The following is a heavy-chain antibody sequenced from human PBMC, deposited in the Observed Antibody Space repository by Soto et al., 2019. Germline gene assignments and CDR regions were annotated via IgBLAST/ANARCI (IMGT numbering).Heavy chain of an antibody. CDR3: AKARILRFLEWLAFDI. J-gene: IGHJ3*02. CDR1: GFTFDDYA. CDR2: ISWNSGSI. Sequence: VQLVESGGGLVQPGRSLRLSCAASGFTFDDYAMHWVRQAPGKGLEWVSGISWNSGSIGYADSVKGRFTISRDNAKNSLYLQMNSLRAEDTALYYCAKARILRFLEWLAFDIWGQETMVTVSS. D-gene: IGHD3-3*01. V-gene: IGHV3-9*01.